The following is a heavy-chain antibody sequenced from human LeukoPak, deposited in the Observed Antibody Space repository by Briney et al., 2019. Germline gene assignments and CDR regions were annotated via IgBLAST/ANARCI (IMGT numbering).Heavy chain of an antibody. CDR2: IYYSGST. V-gene: IGHV4-39*01. J-gene: IGHJ3*02. D-gene: IGHD3-22*01. CDR1: GGSISSTSYF. CDR3: AKAGVRYYDSSGLHAFDI. Sequence: PSESLSLTCTVSGGSISSTSYFWGWIRQPPGKGLEWIGPIYYSGSTYYNPSLKSRVTMSVHTSRNQFSLKLCSVNAADTAVYYFAKAGVRYYDSSGLHAFDIWGQGTMVTVSS.